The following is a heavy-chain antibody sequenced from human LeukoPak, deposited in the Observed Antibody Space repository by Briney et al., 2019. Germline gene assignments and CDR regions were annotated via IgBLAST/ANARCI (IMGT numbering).Heavy chain of an antibody. CDR1: GYTLTELS. D-gene: IGHD3-10*01. V-gene: IGHV1-24*01. J-gene: IGHJ5*02. Sequence: ASVKVSCKVSGYTLTELSMHWVRQAPGKGLEWTGGFDPEDGETIYAQKFQGRVTMTEDTSTDTAYMELSSLRSEDTAVYYCARDRLIFGGSGRADWFDPWGQGTLVTVSS. CDR3: ARDRLIFGGSGRADWFDP. CDR2: FDPEDGET.